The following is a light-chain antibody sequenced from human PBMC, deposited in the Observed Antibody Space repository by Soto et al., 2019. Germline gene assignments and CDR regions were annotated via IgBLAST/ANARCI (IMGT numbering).Light chain of an antibody. CDR3: GTWDSSLSAVV. V-gene: IGLV1-51*02. Sequence: QSVLTQPPSVSAAPGQKVTISCSGSSSNIGNNYVSWYQQVPGTAPKLLIYENNKRPSGIPDRFSGSKSGTSATLGITGLQTGDEGDYYCGTWDSSLSAVVFGGGTQLTVL. J-gene: IGLJ7*01. CDR2: ENN. CDR1: SSNIGNNY.